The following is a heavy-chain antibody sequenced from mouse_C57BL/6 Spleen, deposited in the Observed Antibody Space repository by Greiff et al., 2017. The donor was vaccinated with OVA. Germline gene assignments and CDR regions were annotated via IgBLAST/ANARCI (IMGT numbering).Heavy chain of an antibody. CDR1: GFTFRDYG. CDR2: ISSGSSTI. Sequence: EVKLMESGGGLVKPGGSLKLSCAASGFTFRDYGMHWVRQAPEKGLEWVAYISSGSSTIYYADTVTGRFTISRDNAKNTLFLQMTSLRSEDTAMYYCARSYYDYDGFAYWGQGTLVTVSA. D-gene: IGHD2-4*01. V-gene: IGHV5-17*01. CDR3: ARSYYDYDGFAY. J-gene: IGHJ3*01.